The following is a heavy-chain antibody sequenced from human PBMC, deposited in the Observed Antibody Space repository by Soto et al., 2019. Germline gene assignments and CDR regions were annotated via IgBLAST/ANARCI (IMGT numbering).Heavy chain of an antibody. CDR2: ISGSGGST. CDR1: GLTFSSYA. J-gene: IGHJ4*02. CDR3: AYSSTPFDY. V-gene: IGHV3-23*01. Sequence: EVQLLESGGGLVQPGGSLRLPCAASGLTFSSYAMSWVRQAPGKGREWVSPISGSGGSTYYADSVKGRFTISRDSSKNTLYLQMNRLRAEDTAVYYCAYSSTPFDYWGQGTLVTVSS. D-gene: IGHD6-13*01.